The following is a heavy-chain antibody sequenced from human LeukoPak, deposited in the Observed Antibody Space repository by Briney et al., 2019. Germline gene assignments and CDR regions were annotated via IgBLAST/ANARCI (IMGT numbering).Heavy chain of an antibody. CDR3: ASAGTSYGDQFFDY. V-gene: IGHV3-7*01. CDR1: GFTMSTYW. D-gene: IGHD4-17*01. J-gene: IGHJ4*02. CDR2: IKQGGSEQ. Sequence: GGSLRLSCAASGFTMSTYWMSWVRQAPGKGLEWVASIKQGGSEQHYVESVKGRFTIPRDNVKNSLYLQMNSLRAEDTAVYYCASAGTSYGDQFFDYWGQGTLVTVSS.